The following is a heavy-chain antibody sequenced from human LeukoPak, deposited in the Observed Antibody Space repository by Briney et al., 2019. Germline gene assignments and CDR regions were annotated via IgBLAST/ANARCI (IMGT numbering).Heavy chain of an antibody. Sequence: SETLSLTCAVSGCSINNYHWSWVRQPAGEGLEWIGRFYSSGNFDSKPSLTPRVSMSVDTCKDPFSLKLPSVTAADTSVYFCERGGKATVVTLWGPGILVTVS. CDR3: ERGGKATVVTL. CDR2: FYSSGNF. D-gene: IGHD4-23*01. J-gene: IGHJ4*02. CDR1: GCSINNYH. V-gene: IGHV4-59*10.